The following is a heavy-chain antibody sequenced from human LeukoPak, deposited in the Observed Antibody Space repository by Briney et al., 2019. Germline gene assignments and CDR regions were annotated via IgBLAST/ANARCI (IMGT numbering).Heavy chain of an antibody. Sequence: GASVKVSCKASGYTFTGYSIYWVRQAPGQGLEWMGGINPNSGDTKFAQKFQGRVTMTRDTSISTAYMELSGLRSDDTAIYYCARGYVWIEMGLGYWGQGTLVTVSS. D-gene: IGHD3/OR15-3a*01. V-gene: IGHV1-2*02. CDR2: INPNSGDT. CDR1: GYTFTGYS. J-gene: IGHJ4*02. CDR3: ARGYVWIEMGLGY.